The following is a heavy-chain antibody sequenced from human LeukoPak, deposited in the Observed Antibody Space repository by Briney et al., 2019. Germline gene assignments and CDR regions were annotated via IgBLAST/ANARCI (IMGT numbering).Heavy chain of an antibody. CDR3: ARDAYSSGFFFDY. CDR2: IYYSGST. Sequence: SETRSLTCTVSGGSISSYYWSWIRQPPGKGLEWIGYIYYSGSTTYNPSLKSRVTISVDTSKNQFSLKLSSVTAADTAVYYCARDAYSSGFFFDYWGQGTLVTVSS. V-gene: IGHV4-59*01. CDR1: GGSISSYY. J-gene: IGHJ4*02. D-gene: IGHD6-19*01.